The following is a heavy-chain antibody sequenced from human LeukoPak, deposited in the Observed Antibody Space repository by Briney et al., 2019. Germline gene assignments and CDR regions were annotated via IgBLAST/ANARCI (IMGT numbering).Heavy chain of an antibody. Sequence: GGSLRLSCAASGFTFSSYGMHWVRQAPGKGLEWVAFIRHDGSNKFYADSVKGRFTISRDNSKNTLYLQMNSLRAEDTAVYYCAKDLDYYGSGSYTFDYWGQGTLVTVSS. CDR1: GFTFSSYG. V-gene: IGHV3-30*02. CDR3: AKDLDYYGSGSYTFDY. J-gene: IGHJ4*02. CDR2: IRHDGSNK. D-gene: IGHD3-10*01.